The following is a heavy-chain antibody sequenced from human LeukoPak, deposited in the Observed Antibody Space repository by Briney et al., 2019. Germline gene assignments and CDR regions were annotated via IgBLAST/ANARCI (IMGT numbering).Heavy chain of an antibody. Sequence: GGSLRLSCAASGFTFSSYGMHWVRQAPGKGLEWVAVIWYDGSNKYYADSVKGRFTISRDNAKNSLYLQMNSLRAEDTAIYYCAREPGLTDPPAGRQYWGQGTLVTVSS. D-gene: IGHD1-20*01. CDR2: IWYDGSNK. J-gene: IGHJ4*02. CDR3: AREPGLTDPPAGRQY. CDR1: GFTFSSYG. V-gene: IGHV3-33*01.